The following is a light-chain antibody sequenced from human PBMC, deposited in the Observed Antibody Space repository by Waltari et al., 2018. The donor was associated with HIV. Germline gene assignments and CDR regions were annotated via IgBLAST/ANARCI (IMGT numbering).Light chain of an antibody. Sequence: QSALTQPPSPSGSPGQSVTISCTGTSPHVPTYHYVSWYQQHPGEAPKILIYEVNKRPSGVPDRFSGSKSGNTASLTVSGLQADDEADYYCTSYEGKNNLVFGGGTKLTVL. CDR3: TSYEGKNNLV. CDR1: SPHVPTYHY. V-gene: IGLV2-8*01. CDR2: EVN. J-gene: IGLJ2*01.